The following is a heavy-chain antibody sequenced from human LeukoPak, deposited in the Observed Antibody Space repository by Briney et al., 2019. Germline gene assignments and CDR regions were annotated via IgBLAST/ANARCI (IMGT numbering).Heavy chain of an antibody. CDR1: GFTFSSNS. V-gene: IGHV3-7*01. J-gene: IGHJ3*02. CDR3: ARESTMTSALFGAFDI. CDR2: IKQDGTEK. Sequence: GGPLRLSCAASGFTFSSNSISWVRRTPGKGLDGGANIKQDGTEKYYVDSVKGRFTISRDNAKKSLYLQMNSLRADDTAVYSCARESTMTSALFGAFDIWGQGTMVTVSS. D-gene: IGHD4-17*01.